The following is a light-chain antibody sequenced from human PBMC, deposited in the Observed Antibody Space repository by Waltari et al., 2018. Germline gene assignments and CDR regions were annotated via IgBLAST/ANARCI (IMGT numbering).Light chain of an antibody. CDR3: QQSYGS. J-gene: IGKJ3*01. CDR2: AGN. CDR1: QNIVNY. Sequence: DIQMTQSPSSLSASVGDRVTITCRASQNIVNYVNWYRQKPGRAPELLIYAGNGLQSGVPSRVSGSGSGTDFTLTISSLQPEDVATYYCQQSYGSFGPGTKVEIK. V-gene: IGKV1-39*01.